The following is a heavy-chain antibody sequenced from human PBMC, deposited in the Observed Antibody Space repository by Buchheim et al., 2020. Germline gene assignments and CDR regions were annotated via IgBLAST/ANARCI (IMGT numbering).Heavy chain of an antibody. CDR2: IHNSGNIK. J-gene: IGHJ4*02. CDR1: GLTFSNYE. Sequence: EVQLVESGGGLVQPGGSLRLSCEVSGLTFSNYEMMWFRQAPGKGLEWVSYIHNSGNIKYYADSVKGRFTISRDDAKNSLYLQMTSLTVEDTAVYYCARDSPPDSSNYGYYFDYWGQGTL. D-gene: IGHD4-11*01. CDR3: ARDSPPDSSNYGYYFDY. V-gene: IGHV3-48*03.